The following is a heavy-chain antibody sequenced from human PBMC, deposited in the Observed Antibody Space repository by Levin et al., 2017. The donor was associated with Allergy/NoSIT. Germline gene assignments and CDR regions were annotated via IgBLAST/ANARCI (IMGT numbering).Heavy chain of an antibody. Sequence: ETLSLTCAASTFTFNNYAMSWVRQAPGKGLEWVSAISASGGSTYYADSVKGRFTISRDNSKSTLYVQMNSLRAEDTAVYYCARGGYGDYDLWGPGTLVIVSS. CDR2: ISASGGST. CDR1: TFTFNNYA. D-gene: IGHD4-17*01. CDR3: ARGGYGDYDL. J-gene: IGHJ5*02. V-gene: IGHV3-23*01.